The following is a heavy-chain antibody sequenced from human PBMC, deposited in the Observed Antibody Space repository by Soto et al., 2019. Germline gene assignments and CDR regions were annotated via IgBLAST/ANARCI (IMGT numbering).Heavy chain of an antibody. CDR1: GGSISNYY. CDR3: ARDDYYDSSGYYGMDV. D-gene: IGHD3-22*01. Sequence: SETLSLTCTVSGGSISNYYWSWIRQPPGKGLEWIGYIYYSGSTNYNPSLKSRVTISVDTSKNQFSLKLSSVTAADTAVYYCARDDYYDSSGYYGMDVWGQGTTVTVSS. V-gene: IGHV4-59*01. J-gene: IGHJ6*02. CDR2: IYYSGST.